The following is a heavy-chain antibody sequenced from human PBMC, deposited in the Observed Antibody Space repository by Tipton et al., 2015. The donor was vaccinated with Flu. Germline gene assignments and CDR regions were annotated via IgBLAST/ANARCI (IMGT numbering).Heavy chain of an antibody. CDR1: GFAFSSYW. CDR2: IKQDGRES. V-gene: IGHV3-7*01. CDR3: AKGAAVKNLYYYGMDV. D-gene: IGHD6-13*01. J-gene: IGHJ6*02. Sequence: VQLVQSGGGLVQPGGSLRLSCAASGFAFSSYWMSWVRQAPGKGLQWVANIKQDGRESYYVDSVKGRFTISRDNAKNSLYLQMNSLRAEDAAVYYCAKGAAVKNLYYYGMDVWGQGPTVAVSS.